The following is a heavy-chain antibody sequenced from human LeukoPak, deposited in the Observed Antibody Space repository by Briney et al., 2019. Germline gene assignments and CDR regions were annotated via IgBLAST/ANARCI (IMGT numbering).Heavy chain of an antibody. D-gene: IGHD3-10*01. J-gene: IGHJ4*02. CDR1: GFTFSSYV. Sequence: TGGSLRLSCVASGFTFSSYVMHWVRQAPGKGLKWVAVISYDGSNKYYADSVEGRFTISRDNSKNTLYLQMNSLRAEDTAVYYCAKATYYYGSGTQGGLDYWGQGTLVTVSS. CDR3: AKATYYYGSGTQGGLDY. CDR2: ISYDGSNK. V-gene: IGHV3-30*18.